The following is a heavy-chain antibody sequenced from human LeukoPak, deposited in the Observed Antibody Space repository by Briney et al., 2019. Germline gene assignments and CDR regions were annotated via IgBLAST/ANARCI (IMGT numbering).Heavy chain of an antibody. V-gene: IGHV4-59*08. CDR3: TRHPFMSPFDF. CDR1: GGSVSGYY. J-gene: IGHJ4*02. CDR2: IYHTGHT. Sequence: SETLSLTCTVSGGSVSGYYWSWIRQPPGGGLEWIGYIYHTGHTHFNASLKGRVTMSMDTSQSQISLRMSSMTAADTAVYYCTRHPFMSPFDFWGQGTLVTVSS. D-gene: IGHD3-10*02.